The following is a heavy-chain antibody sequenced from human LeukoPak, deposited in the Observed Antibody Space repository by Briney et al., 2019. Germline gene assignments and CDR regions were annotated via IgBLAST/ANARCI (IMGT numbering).Heavy chain of an antibody. J-gene: IGHJ4*02. Sequence: PSETLSLTCSVSGGSISNYFWSWIRQPPGKGLEWIGFITYSGSTDHNPSLKSRVTISVDASKNQFSLKLTSVTAAATAVYYCVRHTTSGWYQVVYWGQGTLVTVSS. CDR2: ITYSGST. CDR3: VRHTTSGWYQVVY. CDR1: GGSISNYF. D-gene: IGHD6-19*01. V-gene: IGHV4-59*01.